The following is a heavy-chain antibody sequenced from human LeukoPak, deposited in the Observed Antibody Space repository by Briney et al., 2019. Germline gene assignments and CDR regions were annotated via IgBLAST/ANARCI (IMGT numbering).Heavy chain of an antibody. D-gene: IGHD2-8*01. J-gene: IGHJ4*02. CDR2: INHSGST. V-gene: IGHV4-34*01. Sequence: SETLSLTCAVYGGSFSGYYWSWIRQPPGKGLEWIGEINHSGSTNYNPSLKSRVTISVDTSKNQFSLKLSSVTAADTAVYYCARSPDIVLMVYAFYFDYWGQGTLVTVSS. CDR1: GGSFSGYY. CDR3: ARSPDIVLMVYAFYFDY.